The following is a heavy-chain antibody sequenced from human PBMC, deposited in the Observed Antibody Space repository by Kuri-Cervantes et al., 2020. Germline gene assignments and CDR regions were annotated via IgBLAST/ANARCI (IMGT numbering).Heavy chain of an antibody. Sequence: ASVKVSCKASGYNFISYYMHWVRQAPGQGLEWLGIINPTGGSTDYAQKFQGRVTLTRDTSTSTVYMELSSLRSEDTAVYYCARDWQQLVFNWFDPWGQGTLVTVSS. CDR3: ARDWQQLVFNWFDP. D-gene: IGHD6-13*01. J-gene: IGHJ5*02. V-gene: IGHV1-46*01. CDR2: INPTGGST. CDR1: GYNFISYY.